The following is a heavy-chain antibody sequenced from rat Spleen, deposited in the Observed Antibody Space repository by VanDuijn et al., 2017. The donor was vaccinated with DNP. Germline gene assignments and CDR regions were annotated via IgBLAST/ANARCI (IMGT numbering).Heavy chain of an antibody. CDR3: ARIGGANLGSYFDY. CDR2: MWYDGDT. J-gene: IGHJ2*01. D-gene: IGHD1-10*01. Sequence: QVQLKESGPGLVQPSQTLSLTCTVSGFSLTTYSVSWVRQPSGKGPEWMGKMWYDGDTAYNSALKSRLSISRDTSKSQVFLKMNSLQTEDTAMYFCARIGGANLGSYFDYWGQGVMVTVSS. V-gene: IGHV2-16*01. CDR1: GFSLTTYS.